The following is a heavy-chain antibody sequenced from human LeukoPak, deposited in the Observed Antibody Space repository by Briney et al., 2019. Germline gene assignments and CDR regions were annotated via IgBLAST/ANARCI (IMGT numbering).Heavy chain of an antibody. J-gene: IGHJ4*02. Sequence: SETLSLTYTVSGGSISSYHWSWIRQPAGKGLEWIGRIYTSGSTNYNPSLKSRVTMSVDTSKNQFSLKMSSVTAADTAVYYCARGPHYYGAGSLDYWGQGTLVTVSS. CDR2: IYTSGST. CDR3: ARGPHYYGAGSLDY. V-gene: IGHV4-4*07. D-gene: IGHD3-10*01. CDR1: GGSISSYH.